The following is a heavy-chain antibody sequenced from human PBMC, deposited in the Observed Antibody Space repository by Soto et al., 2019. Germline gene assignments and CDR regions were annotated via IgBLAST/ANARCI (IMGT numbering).Heavy chain of an antibody. Sequence: LSLTCTVSTDSSSFTNSYWGWIRQPPGKGLQWIGSSSYNGGTFYNPSLKGRVVISFDTSKKQSSLQVTSVTAADTAVYFCARHRIEVVWRGFDFWGQGSPVTVSS. CDR1: TDSSSFTNSY. D-gene: IGHD3-10*01. J-gene: IGHJ4*02. CDR3: ARHRIEVVWRGFDF. V-gene: IGHV4-39*01. CDR2: SSYNGGT.